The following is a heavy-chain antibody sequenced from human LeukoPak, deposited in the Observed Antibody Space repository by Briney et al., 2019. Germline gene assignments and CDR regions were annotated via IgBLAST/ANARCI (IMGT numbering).Heavy chain of an antibody. J-gene: IGHJ4*02. Sequence: AGGSLRLSCAASGFTFDDYGMSWVRQAPGKGLEWVSGINWNGGSTGYADSVKGRFTISRDNAKNSLYLQMNSLRAEDTALYYCARDKYLMDTAMVGPIFDYWGRGTLVTVSS. CDR2: INWNGGST. D-gene: IGHD5-18*01. V-gene: IGHV3-20*04. CDR3: ARDKYLMDTAMVGPIFDY. CDR1: GFTFDDYG.